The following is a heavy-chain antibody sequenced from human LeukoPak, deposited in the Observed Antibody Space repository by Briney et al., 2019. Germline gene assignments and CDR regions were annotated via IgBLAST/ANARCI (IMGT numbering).Heavy chain of an antibody. CDR2: ISYDGSNK. V-gene: IGHV3-30*03. D-gene: IGHD2-15*01. CDR1: GFTFSSYG. CDR3: ARPFVVVVAQGFDY. Sequence: PGGSLRLSCAASGFTFSSYGMHWVRQAPGKGLEWVAVISYDGSNKYYADSVKGRFTISRDNSKNTLNLQMNSLRAEDTAVYYCARPFVVVVAQGFDYWGQGTLVTVSS. J-gene: IGHJ4*02.